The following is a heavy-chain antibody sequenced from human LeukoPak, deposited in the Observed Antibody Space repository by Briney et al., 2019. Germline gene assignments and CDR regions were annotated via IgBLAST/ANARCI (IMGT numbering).Heavy chain of an antibody. CDR1: GFTFSSYS. V-gene: IGHV3-21*01. CDR2: ISSSSSYI. D-gene: IGHD1-26*01. J-gene: IGHJ4*02. Sequence: GGSLRLSCAASGFTFSSYSMNWVRQAPGKGLEWVSSISSSSSYIYYADSVKGRFTISRDNAKNSLYLQMNSLRAEDTAVYYCARGVGAYLLFDYWGQGTLVTVSS. CDR3: ARGVGAYLLFDY.